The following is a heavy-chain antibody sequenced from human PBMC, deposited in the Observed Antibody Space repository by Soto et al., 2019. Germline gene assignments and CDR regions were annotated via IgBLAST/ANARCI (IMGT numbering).Heavy chain of an antibody. J-gene: IGHJ4*02. CDR3: ARVSDPVVTASNPFDH. V-gene: IGHV4-31*03. Sequence: PSETLSPSCTVSSGSITGGGDDCAWLRQHPVNGLEWIGPTFHSGSTHYNPSPKSRISISVDRSKNLFLRKLSSVTTADKDVYNCARVSDPVVTASNPFDHWGQGAPVTVSS. D-gene: IGHD2-21*02. CDR1: SGSITGGGDD. CDR2: TFHSGST.